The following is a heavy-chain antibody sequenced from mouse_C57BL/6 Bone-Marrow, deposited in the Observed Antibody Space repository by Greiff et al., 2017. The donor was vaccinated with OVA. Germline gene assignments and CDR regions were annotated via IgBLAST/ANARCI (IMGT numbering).Heavy chain of an antibody. Sequence: EVKLMESGGGLVKPGGSLKLSCAASGFTFSDYGMHWVCQAPEKGLEWVAYISSGSSTIYYADTVKGRFTISRDNAKNTLFLQMTSLRSEDTAMYYCARPTVVATDFDVWGTGTTVTVSS. CDR1: GFTFSDYG. CDR3: ARPTVVATDFDV. D-gene: IGHD1-1*01. J-gene: IGHJ1*03. V-gene: IGHV5-17*01. CDR2: ISSGSSTI.